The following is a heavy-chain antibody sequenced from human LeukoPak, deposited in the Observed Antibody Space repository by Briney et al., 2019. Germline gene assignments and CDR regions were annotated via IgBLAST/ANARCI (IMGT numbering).Heavy chain of an antibody. J-gene: IGHJ3*02. V-gene: IGHV1-2*06. Sequence: ASVKVSCKASGYTFTGYYMHWVRQAPGQGLEWMGRINPNSGGTNYAQKFQGRVTMTRDTSISTAYMELSRLRSDDTAVYYCARGLRCYDSSGHDAFDIWGQGTMVTVSS. D-gene: IGHD3-22*01. CDR1: GYTFTGYY. CDR2: INPNSGGT. CDR3: ARGLRCYDSSGHDAFDI.